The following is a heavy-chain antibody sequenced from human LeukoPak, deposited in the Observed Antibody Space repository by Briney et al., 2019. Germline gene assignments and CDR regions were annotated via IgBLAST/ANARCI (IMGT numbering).Heavy chain of an antibody. D-gene: IGHD3-16*02. J-gene: IGHJ4*02. V-gene: IGHV3-7*01. Sequence: GGSLRLSCAASGFTFSTYGMHWVRQAPGKGLEWVADIQQDGSEKYYVDSVKGRFTISRDNAKNSLLLQMNILRAQDTAVYYCARLTSVYDYVWGNYRPPDYWGQGTLVTVSS. CDR1: GFTFSTYG. CDR3: ARLTSVYDYVWGNYRPPDY. CDR2: IQQDGSEK.